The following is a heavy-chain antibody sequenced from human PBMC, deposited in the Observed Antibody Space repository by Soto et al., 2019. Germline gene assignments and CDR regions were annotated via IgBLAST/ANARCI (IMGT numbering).Heavy chain of an antibody. CDR3: ATDILTGYYNRYYYYGMDV. D-gene: IGHD3-9*01. Sequence: GGSLRLSCAASGFTFSSYWMSWVRQAPGKGLEWVANIKQDGSEKYYVDSVKGRFTISRDNAKNSLYLQMNSLRAEDTAVYYCATDILTGYYNRYYYYGMDVWRQGTTVTVSS. V-gene: IGHV3-7*01. CDR1: GFTFSSYW. J-gene: IGHJ6*02. CDR2: IKQDGSEK.